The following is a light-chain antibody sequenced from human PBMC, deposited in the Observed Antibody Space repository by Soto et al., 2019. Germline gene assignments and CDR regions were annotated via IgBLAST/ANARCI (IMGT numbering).Light chain of an antibody. CDR2: GNT. J-gene: IGLJ2*01. CDR1: SSNIGAGYD. CDR3: LPYDSTLSPSI. Sequence: QSVLTQPPSVSGAPGQRVTISCTGSSSNIGAGYDVHWYHQLPGTAPKLLIFGNTNRPSGVPDRFSGSKSGTSASLAINGLQADDEANYYCLPYDSTLSPSIFGGGTKLTVL. V-gene: IGLV1-40*01.